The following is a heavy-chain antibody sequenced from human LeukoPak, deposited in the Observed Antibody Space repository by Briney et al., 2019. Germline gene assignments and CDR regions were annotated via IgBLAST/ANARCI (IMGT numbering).Heavy chain of an antibody. D-gene: IGHD2-8*01. Sequence: ASVKVSCKASGYTFTSYGISWVRQAPGQGLAWMGWISAYNGNTNYAQKLQGRVTMTTDTSTSTDYIELRSLRSDDTDVYYCASNGAHYYYGMDVWGQGPTVTVSS. J-gene: IGHJ6*01. CDR1: GYTFTSYG. CDR2: ISAYNGNT. CDR3: ASNGAHYYYGMDV. V-gene: IGHV1-18*01.